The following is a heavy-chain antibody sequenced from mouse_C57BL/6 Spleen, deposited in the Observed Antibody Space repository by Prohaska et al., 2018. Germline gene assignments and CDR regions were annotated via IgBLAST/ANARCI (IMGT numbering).Heavy chain of an antibody. CDR3: ATGTYYFDY. J-gene: IGHJ2*01. Sequence: LKISCKASGYTFTDYYMNWVKQSHGKSLEWIGDINPNNGGTSYNQKFKGKATLTVDKSSSTAYMELRSLTSEDSAVYYCATGTYYFDYWGQGTTLTVSS. CDR2: INPNNGGT. V-gene: IGHV1-26*01. D-gene: IGHD4-1*01. CDR1: GYTFTDYY.